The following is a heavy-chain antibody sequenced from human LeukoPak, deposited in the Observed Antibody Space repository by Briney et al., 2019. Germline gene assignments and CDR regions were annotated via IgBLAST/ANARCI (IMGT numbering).Heavy chain of an antibody. CDR2: ISGSGGST. V-gene: IGHV3-23*01. J-gene: IGHJ4*02. CDR1: GFTFSSYA. D-gene: IGHD3-22*01. Sequence: GGSLRLSXAASGFTFSSYAMSWVRQAPGKGLEWVSAISGSGGSTYYADSVKGRFTISRDNSKNTLYLQMNSLRAEDTAVYYCAKAPLYYYDSSGYTDYWGQGTLVTVSS. CDR3: AKAPLYYYDSSGYTDY.